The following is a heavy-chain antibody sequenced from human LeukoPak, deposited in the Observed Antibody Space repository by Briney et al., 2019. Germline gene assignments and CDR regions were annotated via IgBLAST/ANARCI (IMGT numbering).Heavy chain of an antibody. CDR3: ASSYYDSSGHLADY. J-gene: IGHJ4*02. D-gene: IGHD3-22*01. CDR1: GGSINSYY. CDR2: IYYAGST. Sequence: SETLSLTCTVSGGSINSYYWSWIRQPPGKGLEWIGYIYYAGSTNYNPSLKSRITISVDTSKNQFSLKLSSVTAADTAVYYCASSYYDSSGHLADYWGQGTLVTDSS. V-gene: IGHV4-59*01.